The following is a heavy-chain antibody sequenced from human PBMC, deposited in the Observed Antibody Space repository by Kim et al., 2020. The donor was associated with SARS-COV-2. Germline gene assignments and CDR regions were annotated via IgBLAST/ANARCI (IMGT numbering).Heavy chain of an antibody. CDR1: GFTFSSYG. D-gene: IGHD6-19*01. CDR3: ARAGGSGWYGAFYYYGMDV. J-gene: IGHJ6*02. CDR2: ISYDGSNK. Sequence: GGSLRLSCAASGFTFSSYGMHWVRQAPGKGLEWVAVISYDGSNKYYADSVKGRFTISRDNSKNTLYLQMNSLRAEDTAVYYCARAGGSGWYGAFYYYGMDVWGPRTTVTVSS. V-gene: IGHV3-33*05.